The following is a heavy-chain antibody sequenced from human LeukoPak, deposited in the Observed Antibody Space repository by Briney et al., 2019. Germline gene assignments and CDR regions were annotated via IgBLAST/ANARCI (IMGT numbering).Heavy chain of an antibody. D-gene: IGHD3-3*01. V-gene: IGHV4-30-2*01. Sequence: SQTLSLTCAVSGVSITSDTYCWSWIRQPPGKGLEWIGYILHSGSTYYNPSLKSRVTISIDTSKSQFSLKPSSVTAADTAVYYCARTRDFWSGYFDYWGQGTLVTVSS. CDR1: GVSITSDTYC. CDR2: ILHSGST. J-gene: IGHJ4*02. CDR3: ARTRDFWSGYFDY.